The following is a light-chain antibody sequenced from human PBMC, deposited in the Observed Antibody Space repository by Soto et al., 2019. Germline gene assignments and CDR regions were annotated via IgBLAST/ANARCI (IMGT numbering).Light chain of an antibody. CDR2: AAS. CDR3: QQTYSSPWP. Sequence: DIQMSQSPSSLSASVGDRVTITCRASPSISSYLNWYQQKPGKAPKLLIYAASSLQGGVPSRFSGSGSGTDFTLTISSLQPEDFATYYCQQTYSSPWPFGQGTKVDIK. V-gene: IGKV1-39*01. CDR1: PSISSY. J-gene: IGKJ1*01.